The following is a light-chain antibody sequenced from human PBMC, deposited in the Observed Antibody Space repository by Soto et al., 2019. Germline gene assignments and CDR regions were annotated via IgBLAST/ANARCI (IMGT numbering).Light chain of an antibody. V-gene: IGKV1-12*01. CDR1: QSISSW. Sequence: DIQMTQSRSSLSASVGDRVTITCRASQSISSWLAWYQQKPGKAPNLLIYAASSLHSGVPSRFSGSGSGTDFTLTISSLQPEDFATYYCQQANSFPLTFGGGTKVDIK. J-gene: IGKJ4*01. CDR2: AAS. CDR3: QQANSFPLT.